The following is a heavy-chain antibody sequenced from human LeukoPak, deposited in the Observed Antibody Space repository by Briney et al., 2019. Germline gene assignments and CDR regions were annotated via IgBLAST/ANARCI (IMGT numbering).Heavy chain of an antibody. Sequence: PSETLSLTCTVSGGSISSSSYYWGWIRQPPGKGLEWIGSIYCSGSTYYNPSLKSRVTISVDTSKNQFSLKLSSVTAADTAVYYCARHVYGRSGYYKGYFDYWGQGTLVTVSS. CDR3: ARHVYGRSGYYKGYFDY. J-gene: IGHJ4*02. V-gene: IGHV4-39*01. D-gene: IGHD3-3*01. CDR1: GGSISSSSYY. CDR2: IYCSGST.